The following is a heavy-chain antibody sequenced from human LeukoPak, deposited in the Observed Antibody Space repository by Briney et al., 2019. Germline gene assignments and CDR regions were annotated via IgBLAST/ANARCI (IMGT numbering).Heavy chain of an antibody. V-gene: IGHV3-73*01. Sequence: GGSLRLSCAASGFTFSGSAMHWVRQASGGGLERVGRIGSKASGYAAAYAASVEGRFTISRDDSKNTAYLQMSSLGAEETAVYYCARGDYYDSSGYYFPDAFDIWGQGTMVTVSS. CDR2: IGSKASGYAA. J-gene: IGHJ3*02. CDR1: GFTFSGSA. CDR3: ARGDYYDSSGYYFPDAFDI. D-gene: IGHD3-22*01.